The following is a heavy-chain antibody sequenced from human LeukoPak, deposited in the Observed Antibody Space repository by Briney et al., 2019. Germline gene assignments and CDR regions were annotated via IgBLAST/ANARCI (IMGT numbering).Heavy chain of an antibody. V-gene: IGHV4-59*01. Sequence: PSETLSLTCTVSGGSISSYYWSWIRQPPGKGLEWIGYIYYSGSTNYNPSLKSRVTISVDTSKNQFSLKLSSVTAADTAVYYCARDHDSSGYYYGFDPWGQGTLVTVSS. J-gene: IGHJ5*02. CDR1: GGSISSYY. CDR3: ARDHDSSGYYYGFDP. CDR2: IYYSGST. D-gene: IGHD3-22*01.